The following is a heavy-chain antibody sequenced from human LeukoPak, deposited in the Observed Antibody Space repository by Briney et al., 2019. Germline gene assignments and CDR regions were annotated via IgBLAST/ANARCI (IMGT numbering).Heavy chain of an antibody. J-gene: IGHJ4*02. D-gene: IGHD4-17*01. Sequence: PGGSLRLSCAASGFSFTNYGMSWVRQAPGKGLEWVSAISGRGSITYHADSVKGRFTISRDNSKNTLYLQMNSLRAEDTAVYYCAKDKLSRGTTSDYWGQGTLVTVSS. CDR1: GFSFTNYG. CDR3: AKDKLSRGTTSDY. V-gene: IGHV3-23*01. CDR2: ISGRGSIT.